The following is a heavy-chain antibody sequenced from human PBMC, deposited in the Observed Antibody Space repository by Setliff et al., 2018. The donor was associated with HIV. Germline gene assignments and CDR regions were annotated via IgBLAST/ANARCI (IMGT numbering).Heavy chain of an antibody. CDR3: ARAPITIFGVIIIPVYFDY. CDR2: VYYSGST. V-gene: IGHV4-39*07. CDR1: GASSIYF. Sequence: SETLSLTCTVSGASSIYFWGWIRQPPGKGLEWIGSVYYSGSTYYNPSLKSRVTISVDTSKNQFSLKLSSVTAAATAVYYCARAPITIFGVIIIPVYFDYWGQGTLVTVSS. J-gene: IGHJ4*02. D-gene: IGHD3-3*01.